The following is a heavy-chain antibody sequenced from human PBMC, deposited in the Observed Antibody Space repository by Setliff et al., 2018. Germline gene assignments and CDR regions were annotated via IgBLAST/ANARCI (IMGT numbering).Heavy chain of an antibody. V-gene: IGHV4-4*07. Sequence: KTSETLSLTCTVSGGSLSSYYWSWIRQPAGKGLEWIGHIYIGGSANYNPSLKSRVAMSIDTSKNQFSLKLNSVTAADMAVYYCAREQWLDPPGYYYMDVWAKGTTVTVSS. CDR3: AREQWLDPPGYYYMDV. CDR2: IYIGGSA. J-gene: IGHJ6*03. D-gene: IGHD6-19*01. CDR1: GGSLSSYY.